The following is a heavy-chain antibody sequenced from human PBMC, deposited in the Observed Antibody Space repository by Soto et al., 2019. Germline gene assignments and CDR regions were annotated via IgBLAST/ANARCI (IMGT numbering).Heavy chain of an antibody. Sequence: GESLKISCKGSGYSFTSYWNGWVRQMPGKGLEWMGIIYPGDSDTRYSPSFQGQVTISADKSISTAYLQWSSLKASDTAMYYCARLLPSSSWYDAFDIWGQGTMVTVSS. D-gene: IGHD6-13*01. V-gene: IGHV5-51*01. CDR3: ARLLPSSSWYDAFDI. CDR2: IYPGDSDT. J-gene: IGHJ3*02. CDR1: GYSFTSYW.